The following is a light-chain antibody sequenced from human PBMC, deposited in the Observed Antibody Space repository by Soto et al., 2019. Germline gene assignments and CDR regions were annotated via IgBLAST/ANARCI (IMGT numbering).Light chain of an antibody. CDR1: QSISSH. J-gene: IGKJ5*01. V-gene: IGKV1-39*01. Sequence: EIGITQSPSSLSASVGDTVTITCRASQSISSHLNWYQQKPGKAPNLLMYTASNLQSGVPSRFSGSGSGTDFTLTISSLQPEDFATYYCQQSYSTPISFGQGTRLEIK. CDR3: QQSYSTPIS. CDR2: TAS.